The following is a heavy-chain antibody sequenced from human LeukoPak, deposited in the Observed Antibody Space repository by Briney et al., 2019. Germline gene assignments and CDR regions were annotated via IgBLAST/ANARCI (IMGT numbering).Heavy chain of an antibody. CDR1: GFTFSSYW. D-gene: IGHD3-10*01. CDR3: ARDESTMVRGVIILYYFDY. J-gene: IGHJ4*02. Sequence: GGSLRLSCAASGFTFSSYWMHWVRQAPGKGLVWVSRINSDGSSTSYADSVKGRFTISRDNAKNTLYQQMNSLRAEDTAVYYCARDESTMVRGVIILYYFDYWGQGTLVTVSS. CDR2: INSDGSST. V-gene: IGHV3-74*01.